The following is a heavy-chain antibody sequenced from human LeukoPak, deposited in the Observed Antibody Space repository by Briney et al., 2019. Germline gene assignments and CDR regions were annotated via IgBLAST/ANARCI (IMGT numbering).Heavy chain of an antibody. Sequence: GASVKVSCKASGYTFTGYYMHWVRQAPGQGLEWMGWINPNSGGTNYAQKFQGRVTMTRDTSISTAYMELSRLRSDDTAVYYCARVKSGWYEAFDIWGQGTMVTVSS. J-gene: IGHJ3*02. V-gene: IGHV1-2*02. CDR3: ARVKSGWYEAFDI. CDR1: GYTFTGYY. CDR2: INPNSGGT. D-gene: IGHD6-19*01.